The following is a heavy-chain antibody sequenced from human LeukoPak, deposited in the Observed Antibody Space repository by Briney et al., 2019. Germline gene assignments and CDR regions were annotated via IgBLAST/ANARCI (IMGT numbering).Heavy chain of an antibody. D-gene: IGHD6-19*01. CDR3: ARDLYAYSSGWYVPLLFDY. J-gene: IGHJ4*02. V-gene: IGHV1-8*01. CDR1: GYTFTSYD. Sequence: VASVTVSCKASGYTFTSYDINWVLQATGQGLEWMGWMNPNSGNTGYAQKFQGRVTITRNTSITTAYMELSSLRSDDTAVYYCARDLYAYSSGWYVPLLFDYWGQGTLVTVSS. CDR2: MNPNSGNT.